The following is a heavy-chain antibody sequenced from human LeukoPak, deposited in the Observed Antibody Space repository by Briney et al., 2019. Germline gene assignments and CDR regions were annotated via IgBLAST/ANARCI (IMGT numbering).Heavy chain of an antibody. Sequence: GGSLRLSCAASGFTFSNAWMSWVRQAPGKGLEWAGRIKSKTDGGTTDYAAPVKGRFTISRDDSKNTLYLQMNSLKTEDTAVYYCTTLTFGGVIVIDYWGQGTLVTVSS. J-gene: IGHJ4*02. CDR3: TTLTFGGVIVIDY. CDR2: IKSKTDGGTT. CDR1: GFTFSNAW. V-gene: IGHV3-15*01. D-gene: IGHD3-16*02.